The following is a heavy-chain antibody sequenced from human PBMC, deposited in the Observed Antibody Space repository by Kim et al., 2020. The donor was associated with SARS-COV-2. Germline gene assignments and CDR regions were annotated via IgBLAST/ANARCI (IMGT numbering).Heavy chain of an antibody. CDR2: IYYSGST. CDR3: ARDGYYYDSSGYYDLDYYYGMDV. J-gene: IGHJ6*02. V-gene: IGHV4-39*07. D-gene: IGHD3-22*01. Sequence: SETLSLTCTVSGGSISSSSYYWGWIRQPPGKGLEWIGSIYYSGSTYYNPSLKSRVTISVDTSKNQFSLKLSSVTAADTAVYYCARDGYYYDSSGYYDLDYYYGMDVWGQGTTVTVSS. CDR1: GGSISSSSYY.